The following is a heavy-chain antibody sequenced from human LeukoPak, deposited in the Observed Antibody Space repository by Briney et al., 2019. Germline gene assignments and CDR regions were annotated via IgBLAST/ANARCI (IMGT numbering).Heavy chain of an antibody. V-gene: IGHV1-69*05. J-gene: IGHJ6*03. CDR2: IIPIFGTA. CDR1: GGTFSSYA. CDR3: VRDLDYGDYPYYYYMDV. D-gene: IGHD4-17*01. Sequence: ASVKVSCKASGGTFSSYAISWVRQAPGQGLEWMGGIIPIFGTANYAQKFQGRVTITTDESTSTAYMELSSLRSEGTAVYYCVRDLDYGDYPYYYYMDVWGKGTTVTVSS.